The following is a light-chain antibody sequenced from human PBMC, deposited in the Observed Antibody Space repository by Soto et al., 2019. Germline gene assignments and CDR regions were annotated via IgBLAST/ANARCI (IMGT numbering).Light chain of an antibody. CDR3: QQSYSTPPIT. CDR2: AAS. CDR1: QSISSY. J-gene: IGKJ5*01. Sequence: DIQMTQSPSSLSASVGDRVTITCRASQSISSYLNWYQQKPGKAPKLLIYAASSLQSGVPSRFSGSGSGTDFTLTISSLHPEDFATYYCQQSYSTPPITFGQGTRLDIK. V-gene: IGKV1-39*01.